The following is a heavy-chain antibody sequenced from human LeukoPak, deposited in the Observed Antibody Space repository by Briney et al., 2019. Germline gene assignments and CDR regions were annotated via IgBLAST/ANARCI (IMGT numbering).Heavy chain of an antibody. CDR2: TYYRSKWYN. CDR3: ARVFWEQQLRWFDP. Sequence: SQTLSLTCALSGDIFSNKSAAWNWIRQSPSRGLEWLGRTYYRSKWYNDYAESVKSRITINPDTSKNQFSLQLNSVTPEDTAVYYCARVFWEQQLRWFDPWGQGTLVTVSS. J-gene: IGHJ5*02. V-gene: IGHV6-1*01. D-gene: IGHD6-13*01. CDR1: GDIFSNKSAA.